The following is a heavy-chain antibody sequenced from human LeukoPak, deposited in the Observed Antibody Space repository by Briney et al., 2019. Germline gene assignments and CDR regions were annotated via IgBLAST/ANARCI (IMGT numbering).Heavy chain of an antibody. CDR1: GYSFTSYW. D-gene: IGHD3-10*01. J-gene: IGHJ3*02. Sequence: GESLRISCKGSGYSFTSYWIGWVRQMPGKGLEWMGIIYPGDSDTRYSPSFQGQVTISADKAISTAYLQWSSLKASDTAMHYCARPYGSGSYPDAFDIWGQGTMVTVSS. CDR3: ARPYGSGSYPDAFDI. CDR2: IYPGDSDT. V-gene: IGHV5-51*01.